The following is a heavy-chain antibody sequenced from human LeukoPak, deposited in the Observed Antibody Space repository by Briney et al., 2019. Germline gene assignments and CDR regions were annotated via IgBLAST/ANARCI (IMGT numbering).Heavy chain of an antibody. CDR3: ARTKLYCSGGSCYSSLDY. Sequence: SETLSPTCTVSGGSISNYYWSWIRQPPGKGLEWIGYISYSGSTISNPSLKSRVTISVDTSKNQFSLKLTSVTAADTALYYCARTKLYCSGGSCYSSLDYWGQGTLVTVSS. J-gene: IGHJ4*02. V-gene: IGHV4-59*01. CDR2: ISYSGST. CDR1: GGSISNYY. D-gene: IGHD2-15*01.